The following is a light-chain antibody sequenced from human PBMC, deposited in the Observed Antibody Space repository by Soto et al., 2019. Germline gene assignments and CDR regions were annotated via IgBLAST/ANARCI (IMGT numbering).Light chain of an antibody. CDR1: QGISSY. J-gene: IGKJ4*01. CDR3: QQLNSYPPT. Sequence: AIRMTQSPSSLSASTGDRVTITCRASQGISSYLAWYQQKPGKAPKLLIYAAYNLQSGVPSRFSGSGSGTEFTLTISSLQPEDFATYYCQQLNSYPPTFGGGTQVDI. CDR2: AAY. V-gene: IGKV1-8*01.